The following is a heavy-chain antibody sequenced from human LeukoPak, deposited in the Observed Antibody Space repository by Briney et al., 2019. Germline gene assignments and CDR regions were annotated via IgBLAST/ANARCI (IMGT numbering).Heavy chain of an antibody. CDR2: INHSGST. Sequence: SETLSLTCAVYGGSFSGYYWSWIRQPPGKGLEWIGEINHSGSTNYNPSLKSRVTISVDTSKNQFSLKLSSVTAADTAVYYCASLWGYRGHYWGQGTLVTVSS. CDR1: GGSFSGYY. D-gene: IGHD5-24*01. V-gene: IGHV4-34*01. CDR3: ASLWGYRGHY. J-gene: IGHJ4*02.